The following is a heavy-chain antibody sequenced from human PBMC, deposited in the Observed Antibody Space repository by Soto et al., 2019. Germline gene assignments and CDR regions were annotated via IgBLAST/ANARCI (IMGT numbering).Heavy chain of an antibody. D-gene: IGHD1-26*01. J-gene: IGHJ6*02. CDR3: AKDVEAKVGATIGMDV. CDR1: GFTFSGYG. Sequence: QVQLEESGGGVVQPGRSLRLSCAASGFTFSGYGMHWVRQAPGKGLVWVEVILYDGSNKYYADSVKGRFTISRDNSKNTVYLQMNSLRGEDTAVYHCAKDVEAKVGATIGMDVWGQGTTVTVSS. CDR2: ILYDGSNK. V-gene: IGHV3-30*18.